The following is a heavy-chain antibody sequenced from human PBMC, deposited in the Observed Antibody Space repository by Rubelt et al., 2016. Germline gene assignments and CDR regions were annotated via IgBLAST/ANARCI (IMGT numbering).Heavy chain of an antibody. D-gene: IGHD1-7*01. V-gene: IGHV4-39*07. J-gene: IGHJ5*02. CDR3: ARLGYKGNYAWLDL. Sequence: QLQLQESGPGVVKPSETLSLTCTVSGGSISSSTYYWGWIRQPPGKGLEWIGSIYYSGSTYYNPSLKSRVTISLDTSKNQFSLKGSSETAAEQGLSYGARLGYKGNYAWLDLWGQRTLGTVSS. CDR1: GGSISSSTYY. CDR2: IYYSGST.